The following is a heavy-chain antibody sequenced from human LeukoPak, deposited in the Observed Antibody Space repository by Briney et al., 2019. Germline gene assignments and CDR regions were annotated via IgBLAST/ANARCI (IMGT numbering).Heavy chain of an antibody. Sequence: SETLSLTCAVYGGSFSGYYWSWIRQPPGKGLEWIGEINHSGSTNYNPSLKSRVTISVDTSKNQFSLKLSSVTAADTAVYYCARGITMLDYWGQGTLVTVSS. V-gene: IGHV4-34*01. J-gene: IGHJ4*02. D-gene: IGHD3-10*01. CDR3: ARGITMLDY. CDR1: GGSFSGYY. CDR2: INHSGST.